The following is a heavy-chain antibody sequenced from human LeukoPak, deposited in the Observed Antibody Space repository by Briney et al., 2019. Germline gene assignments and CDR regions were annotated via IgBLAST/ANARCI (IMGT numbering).Heavy chain of an antibody. D-gene: IGHD3-3*01. CDR3: TRSGYYCDY. CDR1: GFSFGDHY. V-gene: IGHV3-49*04. Sequence: PGGSLRLSCTASGFSFGDHYLGWVRHAPGKGLEWLGFIRSKAYGGTTEYAASVKGRFTFSRDDSKSIAYLEMNNLDTDDTAVYYCTRSGYYCDYWGQGILVTVSS. J-gene: IGHJ4*02. CDR2: IRSKAYGGTT.